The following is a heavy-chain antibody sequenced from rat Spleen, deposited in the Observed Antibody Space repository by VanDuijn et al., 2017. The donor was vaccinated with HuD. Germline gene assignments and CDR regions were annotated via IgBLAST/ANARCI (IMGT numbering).Heavy chain of an antibody. CDR2: ISPSGGAT. CDR1: GFIFNNYD. CDR3: VRQDTSGYSNWFTY. V-gene: IGHV5-25*01. D-gene: IGHD2-3*01. Sequence: EVQLVESGGGLVQPGRSLKLSCAASGFIFNNYDMAWVRQAPTKSLEWVASISPSGGATYYRDSVKGRFTVSRDNAKSTLNLQLDSLRSEDTATYYCVRQDTSGYSNWFTYWGQGTLVTVSS. J-gene: IGHJ3*01.